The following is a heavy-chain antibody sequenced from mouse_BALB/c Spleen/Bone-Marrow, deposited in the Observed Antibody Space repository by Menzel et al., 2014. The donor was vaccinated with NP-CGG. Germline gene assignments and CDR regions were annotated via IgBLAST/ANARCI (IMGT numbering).Heavy chain of an antibody. D-gene: IGHD1-1*01. CDR1: GFTFTAYY. CDR3: ARDRNYDIHWYFDV. V-gene: IGHV7-3*02. J-gene: IGHJ1*01. Sequence: EVKLVESGGGLVQPGGSLRLSCATSGFTFTAYYMSWVRQPPGKALEWLGFIRNKANGYTTEYSASVKGRFTISRDNSQSIRYLQMNILRTEDSATYFCARDRNYDIHWYFDVWGAGTTVTVSS. CDR2: IRNKANGYTT.